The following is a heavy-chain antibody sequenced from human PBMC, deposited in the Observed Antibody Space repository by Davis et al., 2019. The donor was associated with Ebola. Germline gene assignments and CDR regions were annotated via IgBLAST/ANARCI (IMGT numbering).Heavy chain of an antibody. CDR3: ARLVTACSGGICYSDFDD. Sequence: MPSETLSLTCNVSGVSIGSSGYYWGWVRQPPGKGLEWIGTLHFRGSTYYSPSLTGRVTLSGDSSKNEFSLTLDSVTAVDTGVYYCARLVTACSGGICYSDFDDWGQGTLVTVS. V-gene: IGHV4-39*01. D-gene: IGHD2-15*01. CDR2: LHFRGST. CDR1: GVSIGSSGYY. J-gene: IGHJ4*02.